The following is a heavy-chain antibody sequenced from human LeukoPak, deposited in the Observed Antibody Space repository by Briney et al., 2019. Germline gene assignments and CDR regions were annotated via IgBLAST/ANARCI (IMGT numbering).Heavy chain of an antibody. J-gene: IGHJ6*03. CDR1: GYTFTGYY. D-gene: IGHD2-2*01. Sequence: ASVKVSCKASGYTFTGYYMHWVRQAPGQGLEWMGIINPSGGSTSYAQKFQGRVTMTRDMSTSTVYMELSSLRSEDTAVYYCARDLTSLYCSSTSCYAHYYYYYMDVWGKGTTVTVSS. CDR3: ARDLTSLYCSSTSCYAHYYYYYMDV. CDR2: INPSGGST. V-gene: IGHV1-46*01.